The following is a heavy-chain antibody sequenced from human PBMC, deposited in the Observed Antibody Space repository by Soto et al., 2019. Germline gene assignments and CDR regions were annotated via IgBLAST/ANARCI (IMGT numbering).Heavy chain of an antibody. Sequence: SETLSLTCTVSGGSISSSSYYWGWIRQPPGKGLEWIGSIYYSGSTYYNPSLKSRVTISVDTSKNQFSLKLSSVTAADTAVYYCARHVEKYIVFVLAIRRRPSATDISGPGT. J-gene: IGHJ3*02. CDR2: IYYSGST. CDR3: ARHVEKYIVFVLAIRRRPSATDI. V-gene: IGHV4-39*01. CDR1: GGSISSSSYY. D-gene: IGHD2-15*01.